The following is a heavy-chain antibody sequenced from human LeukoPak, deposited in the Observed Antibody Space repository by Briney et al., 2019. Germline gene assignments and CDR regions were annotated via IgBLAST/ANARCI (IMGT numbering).Heavy chain of an antibody. CDR3: ARPYSSGWYLDGY. D-gene: IGHD6-19*01. CDR1: GFTFSSYE. V-gene: IGHV3-48*03. J-gene: IGHJ4*02. Sequence: PGGSLRLSCAASGFTFSSYEMNWGRQAPGKGLEWVSYISSSGSTIYYADSVKGRFTISRDNAKNSLYLQMNSLRAEDTAVYYCARPYSSGWYLDGYWGQGTLVTVSS. CDR2: ISSSGSTI.